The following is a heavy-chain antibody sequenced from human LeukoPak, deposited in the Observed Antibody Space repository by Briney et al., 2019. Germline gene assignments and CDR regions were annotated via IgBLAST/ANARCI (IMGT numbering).Heavy chain of an antibody. CDR3: AKASLELDEEYYYYYYMDV. V-gene: IGHV3-74*01. J-gene: IGHJ6*03. Sequence: GGSLRLSCAASGIIFRNYWMHWVRQAPGKGLVWVSRINSDGSSTVYADSVKGRFTISRDNAKNTLYLQMNSLRAEDTAVYYCAKASLELDEEYYYYYYMDVWGKGTTVTVSS. CDR1: GIIFRNYW. D-gene: IGHD1-7*01. CDR2: INSDGSST.